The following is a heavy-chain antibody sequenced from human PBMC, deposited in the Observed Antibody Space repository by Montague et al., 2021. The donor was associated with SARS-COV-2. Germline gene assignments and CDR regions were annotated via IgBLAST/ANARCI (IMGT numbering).Heavy chain of an antibody. Sequence: PALVKPTQTLTLTCTFSGFSLNTSGEGVGWVRQPPGKALEWLALXYWDDDKRYSPSLKSRSTISKGTTKNEVVLTVANMDPVDTATYYCARYGDYGSWFDPWGQGTLVTVSS. J-gene: IGHJ5*02. CDR2: XYWDDDK. D-gene: IGHD4-17*01. CDR3: ARYGDYGSWFDP. CDR1: GFSLNTSGEG. V-gene: IGHV2-5*02.